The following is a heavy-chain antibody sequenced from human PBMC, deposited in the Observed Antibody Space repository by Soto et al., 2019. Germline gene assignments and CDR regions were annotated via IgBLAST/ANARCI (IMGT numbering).Heavy chain of an antibody. CDR1: GFTFSSYG. CDR3: AKSSRGELLCPTCLIYYYYYGMDV. V-gene: IGHV3-30*18. CDR2: ISYDGSNK. J-gene: IGHJ6*02. D-gene: IGHD3-10*01. Sequence: GGSLRLSCAASGFTFSSYGMHWVRQAPGKGLEWVAVISYDGSNKYYADSVKGRFTISRDNSKNTLYLQMNSLRAEDTAVYYCAKSSRGELLCPTCLIYYYYYGMDVWGQGTTVTVSS.